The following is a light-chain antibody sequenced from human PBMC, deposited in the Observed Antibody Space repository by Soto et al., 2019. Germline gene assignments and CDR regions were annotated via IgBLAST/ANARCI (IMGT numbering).Light chain of an antibody. V-gene: IGLV2-8*01. J-gene: IGLJ2*01. CDR3: GSYSGNYILL. CDR2: AVS. Sequence: QSALNQPPSASGSPGPSVTISCTGTSSDVGGYNFVSWYQHHPGKAPKLMIYAVSKRPSGVPDRFSGSKSGNTASLTVSGIQAEDAADYYCGSYSGNYILLLGGWTQLTGL. CDR1: SSDVGGYNF.